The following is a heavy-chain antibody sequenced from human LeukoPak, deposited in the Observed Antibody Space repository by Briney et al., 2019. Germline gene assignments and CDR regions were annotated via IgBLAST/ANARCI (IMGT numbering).Heavy chain of an antibody. D-gene: IGHD3-10*01. V-gene: IGHV4-34*01. J-gene: IGHJ6*04. CDR2: INHSGST. Sequence: PSETLSLTCAVYGGSFSGYYWSWIRQPPGKGLEWIGEINHSGSTNYNPSLKSRVTISVDTSKNQFSLKLSSVTAADTAVYYCARLPYYYGSGSSGSDVWGKGTTVTVSS. CDR1: GGSFSGYY. CDR3: ARLPYYYGSGSSGSDV.